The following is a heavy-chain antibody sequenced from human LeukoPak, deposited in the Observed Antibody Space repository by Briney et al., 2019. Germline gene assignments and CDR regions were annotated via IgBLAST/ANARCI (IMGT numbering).Heavy chain of an antibody. CDR2: IIPGGGST. Sequence: ASVKVSCKASGYTFTNCLLHWVRQAPGQGLEWVGRIIPGGGSTNYAQKFRDRVTMTRDTSTSTVYMELSSLRSEDTAVYHCVREESGGYFDYWGLGTLVTVSS. CDR3: VREESGGYFDY. J-gene: IGHJ4*02. D-gene: IGHD2-8*02. CDR1: GYTFTNCL. V-gene: IGHV1-46*01.